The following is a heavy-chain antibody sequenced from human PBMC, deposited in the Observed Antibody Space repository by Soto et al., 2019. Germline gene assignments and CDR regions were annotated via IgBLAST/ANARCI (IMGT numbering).Heavy chain of an antibody. CDR3: VRDHHDFSSDYHYCHIDV. V-gene: IGHV1-18*01. D-gene: IGHD3-3*01. CDR1: GYTLSNYG. Sequence: QAQLVQSGAEMKKPGASVKVSCKASGYTLSNYGISWVRQAPGQGLEWMVWSSTYNGNTKYAKKFQGRVTMTTDTSTSTAYMELRSLRSDDTAVYYCVRDHHDFSSDYHYCHIDVWGKGTTVTGSS. J-gene: IGHJ6*03. CDR2: SSTYNGNT.